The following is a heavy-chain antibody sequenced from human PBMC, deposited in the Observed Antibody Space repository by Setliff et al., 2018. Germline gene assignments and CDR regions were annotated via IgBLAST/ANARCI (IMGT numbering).Heavy chain of an antibody. CDR1: GVSISDGHF. D-gene: IGHD2-21*01. CDR3: ATRTFAVIPHSGLGLDYFYGMDV. V-gene: IGHV4-38-2*01. CDR2: IYKGGST. J-gene: IGHJ6*02. Sequence: PSETLSLTCAVSGVSISDGHFWGWVRQPPGKGLEWIGDIYKGGSTYYNPSLRSRVSMSLDTSKRQVSLNLNSVTAADTGVYYCATRTFAVIPHSGLGLDYFYGMDVWGRGTTVTVSS.